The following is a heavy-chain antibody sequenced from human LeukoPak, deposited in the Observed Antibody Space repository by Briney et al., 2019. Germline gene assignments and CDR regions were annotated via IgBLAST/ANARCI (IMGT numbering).Heavy chain of an antibody. D-gene: IGHD1-26*01. CDR1: RLTFSSYA. CDR3: AASTRVGGTFPDVV. J-gene: IGHJ4*02. Sequence: GGSLSLSRAASRLTFSSYAMSWARQAPGKGLDWVSSIRCSGGSTYYAGSVKDRFTISRDNSKNTLYLPMNSLRAEDTAVYYCAASTRVGGTFPDVVWGEGTVVTVSS. CDR2: IRCSGGST. V-gene: IGHV3-23*01.